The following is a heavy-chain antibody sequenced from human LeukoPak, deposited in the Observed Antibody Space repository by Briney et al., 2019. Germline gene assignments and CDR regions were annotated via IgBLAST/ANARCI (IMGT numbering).Heavy chain of an antibody. CDR1: GYSFTSYW. CDR2: IYPGDSDT. V-gene: IGHV5-51*01. D-gene: IGHD5-24*01. Sequence: GESLKISCKGSGYSFTSYWIGWVRQMPGKGLEWMGTIYPGDSDTRYSPSFQGQVTFSVDKSINTAYLQWSSLKASDTATYYCARQRSQMATVNAVDQYYSYYYMDVWGEGTTVTISS. J-gene: IGHJ6*03. CDR3: ARQRSQMATVNAVDQYYSYYYMDV.